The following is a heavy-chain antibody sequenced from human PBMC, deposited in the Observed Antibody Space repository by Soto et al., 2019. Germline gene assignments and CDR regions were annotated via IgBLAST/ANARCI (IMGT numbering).Heavy chain of an antibody. CDR1: GFTFSSYA. D-gene: IGHD2-2*01. J-gene: IGHJ6*04. CDR2: ISGSGGST. CDR3: AKGGGAGIVVVVDV. V-gene: IGHV3-23*01. Sequence: GGSLRLSCAASGFTFSSYAMSWVRQAPGKGLEWVSAISGSGGSTYYADSVKGRFTISRDNSKNTRYLQMNSLRAEDTAVYYCAKGGGAGIVVVVDVWGKGTTVTVSS.